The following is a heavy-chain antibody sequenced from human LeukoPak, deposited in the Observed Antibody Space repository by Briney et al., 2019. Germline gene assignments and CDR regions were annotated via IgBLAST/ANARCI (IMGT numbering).Heavy chain of an antibody. Sequence: SETLSLTCTVSGGSISNNNYYWGWIRQPPGKGLEWIGSIHYSGSSYDNPSLKSRVTISVDTSKNQFSLKLSSVTAADTAVYYCARDYRYSSGMDYWGQGTLVTVSS. CDR3: ARDYRYSSGMDY. CDR2: IHYSGSS. V-gene: IGHV4-39*07. CDR1: GGSISNNNYY. J-gene: IGHJ4*02. D-gene: IGHD6-19*01.